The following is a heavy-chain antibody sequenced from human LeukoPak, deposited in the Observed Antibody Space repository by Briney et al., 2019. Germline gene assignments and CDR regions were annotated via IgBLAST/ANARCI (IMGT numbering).Heavy chain of an antibody. CDR3: ARGRVFKNWFDP. CDR1: GVSFSGYY. Sequence: SETLSLTCAVYGVSFSGYYWSWIRQPPGKGLEWIGEINHSGSTNYNPSLKSRVTISVDTSKNQFSLKLSSVTAADTAVYYCARGRVFKNWFDPWGQGTLVTVSS. CDR2: INHSGST. V-gene: IGHV4-34*01. J-gene: IGHJ5*02. D-gene: IGHD5/OR15-5a*01.